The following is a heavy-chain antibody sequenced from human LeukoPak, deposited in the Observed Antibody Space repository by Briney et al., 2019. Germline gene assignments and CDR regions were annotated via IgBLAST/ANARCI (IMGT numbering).Heavy chain of an antibody. V-gene: IGHV1-2*02. CDR2: INPNNGGT. Sequence: ASVKVSCKASGYTFTGYYIHWVRQAPGQGLEWMGWINPNNGGTKYAQKFQGRVTMTSDTSISTAYMELSRLRSDDTAMYYCARDRGSSWFADYWGQGTLVTVSS. J-gene: IGHJ4*02. D-gene: IGHD6-13*01. CDR1: GYTFTGYY. CDR3: ARDRGSSWFADY.